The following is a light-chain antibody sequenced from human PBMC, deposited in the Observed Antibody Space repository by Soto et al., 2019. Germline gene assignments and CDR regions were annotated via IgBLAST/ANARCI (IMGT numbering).Light chain of an antibody. CDR1: QGMNSW. CDR3: QQANSFPLT. V-gene: IGKV1-12*01. CDR2: AAS. J-gene: IGKJ4*01. Sequence: DIQMTQSPSSVSASLGDRVTITCRASQGMNSWVTWYQQKPGKAPELLIYAASSLRGGVTSRFSGSRSGTDFTLTISSVQPEDFATYYCQQANSFPLTFGGGTKVEI.